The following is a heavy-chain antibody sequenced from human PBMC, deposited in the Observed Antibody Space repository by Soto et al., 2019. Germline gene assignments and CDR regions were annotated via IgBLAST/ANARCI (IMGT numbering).Heavy chain of an antibody. D-gene: IGHD6-19*01. CDR2: VSHDGRNT. Sequence: VQLVESGGGVVQPGRSLRLSCAASGFTFSDYAMHWVRQAPGKGLEWGAVVSHDGRNTHYADSVKGRFTISRDSSKNTVYLEMTRMRDEDTAVYSCATGGRQWLVTSDFNYWGQGALVTVSS. CDR1: GFTFSDYA. J-gene: IGHJ4*02. CDR3: ATGGRQWLVTSDFNY. V-gene: IGHV3-30*03.